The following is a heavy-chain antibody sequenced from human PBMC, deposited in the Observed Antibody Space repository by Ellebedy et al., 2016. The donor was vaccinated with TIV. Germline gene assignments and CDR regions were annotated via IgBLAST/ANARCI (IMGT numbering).Heavy chain of an antibody. CDR3: ARDRSGLFDY. J-gene: IGHJ4*02. CDR2: IIPVDNTA. D-gene: IGHD3-16*02. Sequence: AASVKVSCKSSGGTFTSYAISWVRQAPGQGLEWVEGIIPVDNTATYAQKYQGRVTITADEFRSTAYMELSSLRSDDTAVYYCARDRSGLFDYWGQGTLVTVSS. V-gene: IGHV1-69*13. CDR1: GGTFTSYA.